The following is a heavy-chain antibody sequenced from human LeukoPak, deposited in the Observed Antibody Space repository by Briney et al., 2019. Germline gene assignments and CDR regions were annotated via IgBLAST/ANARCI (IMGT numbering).Heavy chain of an antibody. V-gene: IGHV3-48*01. J-gene: IGHJ3*02. D-gene: IGHD2-2*01. Sequence: GGSLRLSCAASGFTFSSYSMNWVRQAPGKGLEWVSYISSSSSTIYYADSVKGRFIISRDNAKNSLYLQMNSLRAEDTAVYYCASLDQDIVVVPAAGDGFDIWGQGTMVTVSS. CDR2: ISSSSSTI. CDR1: GFTFSSYS. CDR3: ASLDQDIVVVPAAGDGFDI.